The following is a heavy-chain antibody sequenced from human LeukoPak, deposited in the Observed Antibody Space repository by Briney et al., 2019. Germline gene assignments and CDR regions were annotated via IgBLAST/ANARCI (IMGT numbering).Heavy chain of an antibody. CDR3: ARGPRRYFDWTQLDY. V-gene: IGHV3-30-3*01. J-gene: IGHJ4*02. CDR1: GFTFSSYA. CDR2: ISYDGSNK. D-gene: IGHD3-9*01. Sequence: PGRSLRLSCAASGFTFSSYAMHWVRQAPGKGLEWVAVISYDGSNKYYADSVKGRFTISRDNSKNTLYLQMNSLRAEDTAVYYCARGPRRYFDWTQLDYWGQGTLVTVSS.